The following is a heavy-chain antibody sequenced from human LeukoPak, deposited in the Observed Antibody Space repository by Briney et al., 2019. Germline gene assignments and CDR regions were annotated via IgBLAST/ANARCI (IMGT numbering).Heavy chain of an antibody. CDR1: GGTFSSYA. V-gene: IGHV1-69*04. CDR3: ARRPPYCSSTSCYMDR. J-gene: IGHJ4*02. CDR2: IIPILGIA. Sequence: GSSVKVSCKASGGTFSSYAISWVRQAPGQGLEWMGRIIPILGIANYAQKFQGRVTITADKSTSTAYMELSSLRSEDTAVYYCARRPPYCSSTSCYMDRWGQGTLVTVSS. D-gene: IGHD2-2*02.